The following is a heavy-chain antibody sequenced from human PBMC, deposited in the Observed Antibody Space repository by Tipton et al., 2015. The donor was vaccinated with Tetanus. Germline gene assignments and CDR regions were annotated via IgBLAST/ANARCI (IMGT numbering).Heavy chain of an antibody. CDR3: ASGSSFRHGLDV. CDR2: LNPKSGSA. D-gene: IGHD2-2*01. J-gene: IGHJ6*02. V-gene: IGHV1-8*01. CDR1: GYTFTSYG. Sequence: QSGAEVKKPGASVKVSCRASGYTFTSYGLNWVRQAAGRGFEWVGWLNPKSGSAVYGQKFQGRVTMTTNTSITTAYMELRSLRYEDTAVYYCASGSSFRHGLDVWGHGTTVIVSS.